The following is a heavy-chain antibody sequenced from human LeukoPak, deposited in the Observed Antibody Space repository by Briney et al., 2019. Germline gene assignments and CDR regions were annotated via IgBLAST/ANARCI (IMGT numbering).Heavy chain of an antibody. Sequence: GGSLRLSCAASGFTFSSYGMHWVRQAPGKGPEWVAVIWYDGSNKYCADSVKGRFTISRDNSKNTLYLQMNSLRADDTAVYYCARDRDSSGWYEGFDYWGQGTLVTVSS. CDR2: IWYDGSNK. V-gene: IGHV3-33*01. J-gene: IGHJ4*02. CDR1: GFTFSSYG. D-gene: IGHD6-19*01. CDR3: ARDRDSSGWYEGFDY.